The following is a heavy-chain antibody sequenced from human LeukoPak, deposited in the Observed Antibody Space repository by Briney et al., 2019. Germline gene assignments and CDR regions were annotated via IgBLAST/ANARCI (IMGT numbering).Heavy chain of an antibody. CDR1: GFSISSGYY. D-gene: IGHD1-1*01. CDR2: IYHSGST. CDR3: ARRPISTGIDY. J-gene: IGHJ4*02. Sequence: ASETLSLTCAVSGFSISSGYYWDWIRQPPGKGLEWIGNIYHSGSTYYNPSLKSRVTISVDTSKNQFSLKLTSVTAADTAVYYCARRPISTGIDYWGQGTLVPVSS. V-gene: IGHV4-38-2*01.